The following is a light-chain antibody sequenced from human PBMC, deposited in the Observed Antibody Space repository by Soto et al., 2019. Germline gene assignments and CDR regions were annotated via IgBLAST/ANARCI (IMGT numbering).Light chain of an antibody. Sequence: QSALTQPPSVSGAPGQRVTISCTGSSSNIGAGYDVHWYQQLPGTAPKLLVHGNTDRPSGVPDRFSGSKSGTSASLAITGLQAEDEADYYCQCYDSSLSGWLFGGGTKLTVL. CDR2: GNT. CDR3: QCYDSSLSGWL. V-gene: IGLV1-40*01. J-gene: IGLJ2*01. CDR1: SSNIGAGYD.